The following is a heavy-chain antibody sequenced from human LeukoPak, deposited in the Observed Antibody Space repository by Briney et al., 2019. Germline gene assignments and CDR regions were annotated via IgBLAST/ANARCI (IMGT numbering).Heavy chain of an antibody. CDR3: ARTGIAAPFDP. Sequence: GGSLRLSCAATGFTFSDYYMSWIRHAPGKGLEWVSYISSSGSTIYYADSVKGRFTISRDNAKNSLYLQMNSLRAEDTAVYYCARTGIAAPFDPWGQGTLVTVSS. D-gene: IGHD6-13*01. V-gene: IGHV3-11*01. J-gene: IGHJ5*02. CDR2: ISSSGSTI. CDR1: GFTFSDYY.